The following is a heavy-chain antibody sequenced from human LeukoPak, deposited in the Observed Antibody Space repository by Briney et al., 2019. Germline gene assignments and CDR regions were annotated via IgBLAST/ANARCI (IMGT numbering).Heavy chain of an antibody. CDR1: GYTFTGCY. CDR3: ARVRGSYFFGANWFDP. V-gene: IGHV1-2*02. J-gene: IGHJ5*02. CDR2: INPNSGGT. Sequence: VKVSCKASGYTFTGCYMHWVRQAPGQGLEWMGWINPNSGGTNYAQKFQGRVTMTRDTSISTAYMELSRLRSDDTAVYYCARVRGSYFFGANWFDPWGQGTLVTVSS. D-gene: IGHD1-26*01.